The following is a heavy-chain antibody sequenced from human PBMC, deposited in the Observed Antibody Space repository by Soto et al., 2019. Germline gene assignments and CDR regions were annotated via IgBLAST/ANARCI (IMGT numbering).Heavy chain of an antibody. CDR2: IWYDGSNK. J-gene: IGHJ6*02. V-gene: IGHV3-33*01. CDR3: ARDRGSYGMDV. CDR1: GFTFSSYG. Sequence: QVQLVEAGGGVVQPGRSLRLSCVASGFTFSSYGMHWVRQAPGKGLEWVAVIWYDGSNKYYADSVKGRFTISRDNSKNTLYLQTNSLRAEDTAVNYGARDRGSYGMDVWGQGTTVTVSS.